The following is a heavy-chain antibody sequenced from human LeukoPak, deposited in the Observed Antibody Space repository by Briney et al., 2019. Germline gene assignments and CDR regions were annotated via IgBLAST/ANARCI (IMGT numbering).Heavy chain of an antibody. CDR1: GYTFTSYC. Sequence: ASVKVSCKASGYTFTSYCLHWVRQAPGQGLEWMGLINRSGTTTYAQNFQGRVTITRDTSASTAYMELSSLRSDDTAVYYCAKCSETGTTRWFDPWGQGTLVTVSS. D-gene: IGHD1-7*01. J-gene: IGHJ5*02. CDR3: AKCSETGTTRWFDP. V-gene: IGHV1-46*01. CDR2: INRSGTT.